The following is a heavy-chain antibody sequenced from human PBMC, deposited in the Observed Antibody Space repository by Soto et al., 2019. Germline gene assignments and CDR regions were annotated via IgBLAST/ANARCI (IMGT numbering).Heavy chain of an antibody. CDR2: ISAYSGNT. Sequence: QVQLVQSGAEVKKPGASVKVSCKASGYTFTSYGITWVRQAPGQGLEWMGWISAYSGNTNYAQKLQGRVTXXTXTXXSTAYMELRSLRSDDTAVYYCARGNWNDVLHWFDPWGQGTLVTVSS. CDR1: GYTFTSYG. D-gene: IGHD1-1*01. V-gene: IGHV1-18*01. CDR3: ARGNWNDVLHWFDP. J-gene: IGHJ5*02.